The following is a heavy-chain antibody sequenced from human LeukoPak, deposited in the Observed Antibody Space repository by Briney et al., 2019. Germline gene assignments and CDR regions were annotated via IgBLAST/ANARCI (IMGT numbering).Heavy chain of an antibody. J-gene: IGHJ4*02. CDR1: GITFSSYW. CDR3: ARDTSGYTFDD. Sequence: PGGSLRLSCAASGITFSSYWMSWVRQGPGKGLEWVAHIKQDGSEKYYLDSVKGRFTISRDNAKNSVYLQMNSLRAEDTAVYYCARDTSGYTFDDWGQGTLVTVSS. V-gene: IGHV3-7*01. D-gene: IGHD5-18*01. CDR2: IKQDGSEK.